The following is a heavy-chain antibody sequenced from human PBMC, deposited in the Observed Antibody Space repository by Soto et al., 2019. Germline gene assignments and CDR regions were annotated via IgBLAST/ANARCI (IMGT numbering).Heavy chain of an antibody. D-gene: IGHD5-18*01. CDR2: ISGSGGST. Sequence: GGSLRLSCAASGFTFSTYAMSWVRQAPGKGLAWVSAISGSGGSTYYADSVKGRFTISRDNSKTTLNRQMNCLRAEDTAVYYCAKNVTAMVRRYHYGMDVWGQGTTFTVSS. CDR1: GFTFSTYA. J-gene: IGHJ6*02. V-gene: IGHV3-23*01. CDR3: AKNVTAMVRRYHYGMDV.